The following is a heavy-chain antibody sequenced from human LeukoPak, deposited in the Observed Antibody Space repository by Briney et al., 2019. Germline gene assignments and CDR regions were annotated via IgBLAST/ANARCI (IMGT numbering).Heavy chain of an antibody. CDR3: ARATTWIEYYFDY. Sequence: PSETLSLTCTVSGGSISISNYYWGWIRQPPGKGLEWIGSIYYSGNTYYNPSLKSRVTISVDTSKNQFSLKVNSVTAADTAVYYCARATTWIEYYFDYWGQGTLVTVSS. J-gene: IGHJ4*02. D-gene: IGHD2-2*03. CDR1: GGSISISNYY. CDR2: IYYSGNT. V-gene: IGHV4-39*07.